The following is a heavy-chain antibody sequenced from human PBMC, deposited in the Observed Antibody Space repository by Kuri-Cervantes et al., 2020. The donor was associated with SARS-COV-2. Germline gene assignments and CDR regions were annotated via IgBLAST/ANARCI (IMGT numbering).Heavy chain of an antibody. CDR2: INPNNGAT. CDR1: GYSFTVYY. Sequence: GESLKISCKASGYSFTVYYMHWVRQVPGQGLEWMGWINPNNGATNYLQKFEGRVTMTRDTSINTAYMELSRLRFDDTAVYYCATSPGMWLGDWGQGTLVTVSS. J-gene: IGHJ4*02. CDR3: ATSPGMWLGD. D-gene: IGHD6-19*01. V-gene: IGHV1-2*02.